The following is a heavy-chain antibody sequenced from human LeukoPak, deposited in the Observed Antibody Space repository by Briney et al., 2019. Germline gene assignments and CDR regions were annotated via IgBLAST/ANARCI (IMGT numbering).Heavy chain of an antibody. CDR1: GGTFSSYT. D-gene: IGHD3-22*01. V-gene: IGHV1-69*02. CDR2: IIPILGIT. Sequence: SVKVSCKASGGTFSSYTFGWVRQAPGQGLEWMGRIIPILGITNYTQKFQGRVTITADKSTTTAYMELNSLRSEDTAVYYCARVADNSGYTFDSWGQGTLVTVSS. CDR3: ARVADNSGYTFDS. J-gene: IGHJ4*02.